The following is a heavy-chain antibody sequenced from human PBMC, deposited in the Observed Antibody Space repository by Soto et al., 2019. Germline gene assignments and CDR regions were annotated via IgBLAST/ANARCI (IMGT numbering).Heavy chain of an antibody. CDR2: IIPIFGTA. Sequence: ASVKVSCKASGGTFSSYAISWVRQAPGQGLEWMGGIIPIFGTANYAQKFQGRVTITADNSKNTLYLQMNSLRAEDTAVYYCAKDLSSSWQWFRAVTSAEYYFDYWGQGTLVTVSS. V-gene: IGHV1-69*06. CDR1: GGTFSSYA. D-gene: IGHD6-13*01. J-gene: IGHJ4*02. CDR3: AKDLSSSWQWFRAVTSAEYYFDY.